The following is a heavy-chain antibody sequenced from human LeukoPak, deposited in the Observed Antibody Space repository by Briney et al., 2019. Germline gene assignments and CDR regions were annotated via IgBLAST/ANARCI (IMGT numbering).Heavy chain of an antibody. CDR3: ERGRAAAGYFDY. CDR1: GYTFTSYG. CDR2: ISAYNGNT. Sequence: ASVKVSCKASGYTFTSYGISWVRQAPGQGLEWMGWISAYNGNTNYAQRLQGRVSMTTDTSTSTAYMELRSLRSDDTAVYYCERGRAAAGYFDYWGQGTLVTVSS. V-gene: IGHV1-18*01. D-gene: IGHD6-13*01. J-gene: IGHJ4*02.